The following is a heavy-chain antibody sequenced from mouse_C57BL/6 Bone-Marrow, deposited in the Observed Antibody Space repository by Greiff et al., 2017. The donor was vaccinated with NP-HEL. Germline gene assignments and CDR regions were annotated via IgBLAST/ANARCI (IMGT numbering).Heavy chain of an antibody. J-gene: IGHJ3*01. V-gene: IGHV5-4*01. CDR3: ARERTSYYSNYDWFAY. D-gene: IGHD2-5*01. CDR1: GFTFSSYA. CDR2: ISDGGSYT. Sequence: DVMLVESGGGLVKPGGSLKLSCAASGFTFSSYAMSWVRQTPEKRLEWVATISDGGSYTYYPDNVKGRFTISRDNAKNNLYLQMSHLKSEDTAMYYCARERTSYYSNYDWFAYWGQGTLVTVSA.